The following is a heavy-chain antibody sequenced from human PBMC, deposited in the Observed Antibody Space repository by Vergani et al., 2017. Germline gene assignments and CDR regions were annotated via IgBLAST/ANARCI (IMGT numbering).Heavy chain of an antibody. CDR2: VNWNGGGS. V-gene: IGHV3-20*04. CDR3: ATTDGSGYYPSCDVPDY. J-gene: IGHJ4*02. Sequence: EVQLVESGGRVVRPGGSLRLSCIASGFKFDDYGMNWVRHVPGKGLEWVAGVNWNGGGSAYADSVRGRFIISRDNAKNSLFLQMNSLIVEDTALYYCATTDGSGYYPSCDVPDYWGRGTQVTVSS. CDR1: GFKFDDYG. D-gene: IGHD3-22*01.